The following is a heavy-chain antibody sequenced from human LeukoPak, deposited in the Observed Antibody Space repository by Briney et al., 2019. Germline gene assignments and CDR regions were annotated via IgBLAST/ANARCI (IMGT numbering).Heavy chain of an antibody. CDR1: GFSLSSSRVG. Sequence: SGPTLVRPTQTLTLTCTFSGFSLSSSRVGVGWIRQPPGKALEWLALIYWDDDKRYSPSLNSRLTITKDTSKNQVVLTMTNMDPVDTGTYYCAHMTVLRFLEGLGNPQYFDYWGQGTLVTVSS. V-gene: IGHV2-5*02. D-gene: IGHD3-3*01. CDR2: IYWDDDK. J-gene: IGHJ4*02. CDR3: AHMTVLRFLEGLGNPQYFDY.